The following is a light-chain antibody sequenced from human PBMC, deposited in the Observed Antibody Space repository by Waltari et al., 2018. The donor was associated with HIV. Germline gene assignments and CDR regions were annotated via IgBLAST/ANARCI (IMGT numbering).Light chain of an antibody. CDR2: DAS. CDR1: QSVSDY. J-gene: IGKJ2*01. CDR3: QQYEEWPPSP. Sequence: EVVLTQSPATLSLSPGERATLSCRASQSVSDYLAWYQQKPGQAPRLLIYDASNRATGIPARFSGSGSGTDFTLTISSLEPEDFAVYYCQQYEEWPPSPFGQGTRLEIK. V-gene: IGKV3-11*01.